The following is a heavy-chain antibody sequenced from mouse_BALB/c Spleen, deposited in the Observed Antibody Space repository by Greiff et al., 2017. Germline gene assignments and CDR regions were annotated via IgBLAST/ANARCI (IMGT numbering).Heavy chain of an antibody. CDR1: GFTFRSYA. V-gene: IGHV5-6-5*01. CDR2: ISSGGST. CDR3: AREDYGSSPLDY. Sequence: EVKLVESGGGLVKPGGSLKLSCAASGFTFRSYAMSWVRQTPEKRLEWVASISSGGSTYYPDSVKGRFTISRDNARNILYLQMSSLRSEDTAMYYCAREDYGSSPLDYWGQGTTLTVSS. D-gene: IGHD1-1*01. J-gene: IGHJ2*01.